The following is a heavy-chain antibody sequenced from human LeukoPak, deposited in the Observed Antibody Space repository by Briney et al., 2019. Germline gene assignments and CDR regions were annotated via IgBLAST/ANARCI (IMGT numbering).Heavy chain of an antibody. V-gene: IGHV4-59*01. CDR1: SGSISIYY. Sequence: PAETLALTCTVSSGSISIYYWTLIRHPPGTALEWIGYIYYSGSTNYNPSLKSRVTISIDTSKNQFSLKLSSVTAADTAVYYCAKYSSGWLIDSWGQGTLVTVSS. D-gene: IGHD6-19*01. CDR2: IYYSGST. CDR3: AKYSSGWLIDS. J-gene: IGHJ4*02.